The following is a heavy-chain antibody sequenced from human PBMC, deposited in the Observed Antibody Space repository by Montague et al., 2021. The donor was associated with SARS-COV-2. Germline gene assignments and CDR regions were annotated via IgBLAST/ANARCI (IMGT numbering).Heavy chain of an antibody. J-gene: IGHJ5*02. Sequence: VKPTQTLTLTCTFSGFSLSTSGMCVSWIRQPPGKALEWLARIDWDDDKYYSTSLKTRLTIFKDTSKSQVVLTMTNMDPVDTATYYCARILVAAAGSPFDPWGQGTLVTVSS. CDR2: IDWDDDK. CDR3: ARILVAAAGSPFDP. CDR1: GFSLSTSGMC. V-gene: IGHV2-70*11. D-gene: IGHD6-13*01.